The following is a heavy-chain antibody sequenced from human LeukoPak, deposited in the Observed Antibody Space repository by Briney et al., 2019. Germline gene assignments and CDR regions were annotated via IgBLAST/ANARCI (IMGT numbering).Heavy chain of an antibody. CDR1: GFTFTNYA. CDR2: ISSSSSYI. Sequence: GGSLRLSCATSGFTFTNYALTWPRQAPGKGLEWVSSISSSSSYIYYADSVKGRFTISRDNSKNTLYLQMNSLRAEDTAVYYCAKDQGPFDYWGQGTLVTVSS. CDR3: AKDQGPFDY. J-gene: IGHJ4*02. V-gene: IGHV3-21*01.